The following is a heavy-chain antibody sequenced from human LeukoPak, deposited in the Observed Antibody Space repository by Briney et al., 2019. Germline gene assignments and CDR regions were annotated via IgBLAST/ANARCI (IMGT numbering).Heavy chain of an antibody. CDR2: ISGSGGST. V-gene: IGHV3-23*01. J-gene: IGHJ4*02. Sequence: PRGCLRLSCAASGFTFSNYAMNWVRQAPGKGLEWVSSISGSGGSTYFAGSVKGRVTISRDNSKNTMYMQMNSLRVEDTAVYYCAKGGQNYDFWRFDYWGQGSLVTVSS. D-gene: IGHD3-3*01. CDR3: AKGGQNYDFWRFDY. CDR1: GFTFSNYA.